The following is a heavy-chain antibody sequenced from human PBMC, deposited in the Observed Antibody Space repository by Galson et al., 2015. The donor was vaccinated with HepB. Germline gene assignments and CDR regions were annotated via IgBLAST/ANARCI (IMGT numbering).Heavy chain of an antibody. CDR1: GIIFSRYA. Sequence: SLRLSCAASGIIFSRYAMHWVRQAPGKGLEWVAVISYDGSNKYYADSVKGRFTISRDNSKNTLYLQMNSLRGEDTAVYYCARELTRYGMDVWGQGTTVTVSS. CDR3: ARELTRYGMDV. V-gene: IGHV3-30-3*01. J-gene: IGHJ6*02. CDR2: ISYDGSNK. D-gene: IGHD3-9*01.